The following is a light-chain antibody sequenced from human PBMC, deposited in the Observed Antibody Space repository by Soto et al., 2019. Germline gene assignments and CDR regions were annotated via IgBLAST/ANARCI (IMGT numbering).Light chain of an antibody. J-gene: IGKJ5*01. V-gene: IGKV1-39*01. CDR3: QQSYSTPIT. CDR2: AAS. CDR1: QSISSY. Sequence: DIPMTQSPSSLSASVGDRVTITCRASQSISSYLNWYQQKPGKAPKLLIYAASSLQSAVPSRFSGGGSGTDFTLTISSLQPEDFATYYCQQSYSTPITFGQGTRLEIK.